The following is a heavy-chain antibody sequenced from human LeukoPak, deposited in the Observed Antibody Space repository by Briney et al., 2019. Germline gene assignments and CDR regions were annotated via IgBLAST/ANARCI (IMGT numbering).Heavy chain of an antibody. Sequence: SETLSLTCTVSGGSISSSNYYWSWIRQPAGKGLDWIGRIYTSGTTNYNPSLKSRVTISIDTSKNQFTLKLSALTAADTAVYYCARGLWFGDENPPYFDYWGQGTLVTVSS. J-gene: IGHJ4*02. D-gene: IGHD3-10*01. V-gene: IGHV4-61*02. CDR1: GGSISSSNYY. CDR3: ARGLWFGDENPPYFDY. CDR2: IYTSGTT.